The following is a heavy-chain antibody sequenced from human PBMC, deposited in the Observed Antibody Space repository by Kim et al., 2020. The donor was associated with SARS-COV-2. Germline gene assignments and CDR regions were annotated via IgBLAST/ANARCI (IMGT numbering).Heavy chain of an antibody. CDR3: ARGWGAWLRSNKSSRWLGSFDY. CDR2: INHSGST. CDR1: GGSFSGYY. J-gene: IGHJ4*02. D-gene: IGHD5-12*01. Sequence: SETLSLTCAVYGGSFSGYYWSWIRQPPGKGLEWIGEINHSGSTNYNPSLKSRVTISVDTSKNQFSLKLSSVTAADTAVYYCARGWGAWLRSNKSSRWLGSFDYWGQGTLVTVSS. V-gene: IGHV4-34*01.